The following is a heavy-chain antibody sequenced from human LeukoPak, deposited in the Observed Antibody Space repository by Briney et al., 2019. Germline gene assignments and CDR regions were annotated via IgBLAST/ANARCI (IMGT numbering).Heavy chain of an antibody. CDR1: GYTFTSYG. D-gene: IGHD3-22*01. CDR3: ARRLTDSGGYYPYYYYGMDV. V-gene: IGHV1-18*01. CDR2: ISAYNGNT. Sequence: GASVKVSCKASGYTFTSYGINWVRQAPGQGLDWMGWISAYNGNTNYAQKLQGRVTMTIDTSTNTAYMELRSLRSDDTAVYYCARRLTDSGGYYPYYYYGMDVWGQGTTVTVSS. J-gene: IGHJ6*02.